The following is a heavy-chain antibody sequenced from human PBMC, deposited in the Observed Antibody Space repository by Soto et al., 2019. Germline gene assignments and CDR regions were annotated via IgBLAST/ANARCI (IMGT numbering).Heavy chain of an antibody. CDR1: RYTFSNYD. Sequence: QVQLVQSGAELKKPGASVKVSCKASRYTFSNYDMNWVRQATGQGPEWIGWVNPNNGDTGYAQKFQGRVTLTTDISTTTAYMELTSLRSEDTAIYYCANVSRKGSAIDFDYWGQGTLITVSS. CDR3: ANVSRKGSAIDFDY. J-gene: IGHJ4*02. V-gene: IGHV1-8*01. D-gene: IGHD3-10*01. CDR2: VNPNNGDT.